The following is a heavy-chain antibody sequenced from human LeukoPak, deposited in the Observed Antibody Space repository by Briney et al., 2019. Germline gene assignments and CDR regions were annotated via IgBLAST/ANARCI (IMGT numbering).Heavy chain of an antibody. D-gene: IGHD6-13*01. CDR3: AKDPGIAAAEDY. CDR1: GFTVSTNY. CDR2: IYSGGST. Sequence: GGSLRLSCAASGFTVSTNYMTWVRQAPGKGLEWVSVIYSGGSTYYADSVKGRFTISRDNSKNTLYLQMNSLRAEDTAVYYCAKDPGIAAAEDYWGQGTLVTVSS. J-gene: IGHJ4*02. V-gene: IGHV3-53*01.